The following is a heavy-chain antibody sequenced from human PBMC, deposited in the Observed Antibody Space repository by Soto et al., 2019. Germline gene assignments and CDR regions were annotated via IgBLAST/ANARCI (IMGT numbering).Heavy chain of an antibody. Sequence: QVQLQESGPGLVKPSETLSLTCTVSGGSISRYYWSWIRQPPGKGLEWIGYISYSGGTKYSPSLKSRVTMSVDTSKKQFALKLSSVTAADTAMYYCARVTGYSSSQFDYWGQGTLVTVSS. CDR3: ARVTGYSSSQFDY. D-gene: IGHD6-13*01. CDR1: GGSISRYY. CDR2: ISYSGGT. V-gene: IGHV4-59*01. J-gene: IGHJ4*02.